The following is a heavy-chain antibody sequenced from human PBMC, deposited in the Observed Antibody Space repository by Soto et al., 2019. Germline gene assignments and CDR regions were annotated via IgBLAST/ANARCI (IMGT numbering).Heavy chain of an antibody. CDR2: IYYSGST. CDR1: GGSISSSSYY. D-gene: IGHD2-15*01. Sequence: QLQLQESGPGLVKPSETLSLTCTVSGGSISSSSYYWGWIRQPPGKGLEWIGSIYYSGSTYYNPSRKSRVTISVDTSKNQFSLKLSSVTAADTAVYYCARSYLGYCSGGSCYPRYFQHWGQGTLVTVSS. V-gene: IGHV4-39*01. J-gene: IGHJ1*01. CDR3: ARSYLGYCSGGSCYPRYFQH.